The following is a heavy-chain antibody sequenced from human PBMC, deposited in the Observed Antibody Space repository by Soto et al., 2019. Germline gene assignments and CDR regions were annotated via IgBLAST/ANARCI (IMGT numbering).Heavy chain of an antibody. CDR3: ACPFVVVAAIEGYY. CDR1: GFTFSSYA. Sequence: GGSLRLSCAASGFTFSSYAMHWVRQAPGKGLEWVAVISYDGSNKYYADSVKGRFTISRDNSKNTLYLQMNSLRAEDTAVYYCACPFVVVAAIEGYYWGQGTLVTVSS. J-gene: IGHJ4*02. D-gene: IGHD2-15*01. V-gene: IGHV3-30-3*01. CDR2: ISYDGSNK.